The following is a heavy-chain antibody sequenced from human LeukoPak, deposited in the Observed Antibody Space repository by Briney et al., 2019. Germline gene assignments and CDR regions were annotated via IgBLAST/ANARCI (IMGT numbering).Heavy chain of an antibody. V-gene: IGHV1-69*05. CDR3: ARDGEQLGSYYYYMDV. Sequence: SVKVSCKASGGTFISYAISWVRQAAGQGLEWMGGIIPIFGTANYAQKFQGRVTITTDESTSTAYMELSSLRSEDTAVYYCARDGEQLGSYYYYMDVWGKGTTVTVSS. J-gene: IGHJ6*03. CDR2: IIPIFGTA. CDR1: GGTFISYA. D-gene: IGHD6-6*01.